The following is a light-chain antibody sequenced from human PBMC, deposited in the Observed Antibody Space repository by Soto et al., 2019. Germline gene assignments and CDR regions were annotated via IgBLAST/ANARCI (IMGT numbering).Light chain of an antibody. CDR3: MYDTQPFT. CDR1: QSLVHSDGNTY. Sequence: DIVMTQTPLSSPVTLGQPASISCRSSQSLVHSDGNTYLSWLQQRPGQPPRLLIYIISNRFFGVPGSFSGSGAGTDLTLKISRVEAEDVGVYYCMYDTQPFTFGQRIKLEIK. V-gene: IGKV2-24*01. J-gene: IGKJ2*01. CDR2: IIS.